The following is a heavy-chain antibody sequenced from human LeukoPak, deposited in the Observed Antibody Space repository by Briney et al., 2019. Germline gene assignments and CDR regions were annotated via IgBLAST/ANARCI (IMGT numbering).Heavy chain of an antibody. CDR1: GYTFTGYY. CDR2: INPNSGGG. J-gene: IGHJ5*02. D-gene: IGHD6-6*01. Sequence: ASVKVSCKASGYTFTGYYMHWGRQGPGQGLEWMGRINPNSGGGNYAQKFPGRVTMTRDPSISTAYMELSRLRSDDTALYYCARDHPSSIAARPRRFDPRGPGPLVTVSS. V-gene: IGHV1-2*06. CDR3: ARDHPSSIAARPRRFDP.